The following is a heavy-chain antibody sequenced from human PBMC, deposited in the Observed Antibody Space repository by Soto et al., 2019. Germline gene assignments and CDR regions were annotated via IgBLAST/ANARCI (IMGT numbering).Heavy chain of an antibody. V-gene: IGHV4-31*03. Sequence: QVQLQESGPGLVKPSQTLSLTCTVSGGSITSSGYYWSWIRQHPGEGLEWIGFTSNSGSTSYNPSLKSRVTTSVDTSWNPFYLNLRSVTAAHTAGYYCARGGGSTKVDYWGQGTLVTVSP. CDR2: TSNSGST. CDR1: GGSITSSGYY. J-gene: IGHJ4*02. D-gene: IGHD2-2*01. CDR3: ARGGGSTKVDY.